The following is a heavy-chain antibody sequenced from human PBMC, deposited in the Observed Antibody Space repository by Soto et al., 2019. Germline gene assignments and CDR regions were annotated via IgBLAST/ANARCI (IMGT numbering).Heavy chain of an antibody. CDR3: AKAGIAARLYNWFDP. D-gene: IGHD6-6*01. V-gene: IGHV3-43*01. CDR2: ISWDGGST. CDR1: GCSLDDYT. Sequence: EGALRGSCAASGCSLDDYTMHWVRQAPGKGLEWVSLISWDGGSTYYADSVKGRFTISRDNSKNSLYLQMNGLRTEDTALYYCAKAGIAARLYNWFDPWGQGTLVTVSS. J-gene: IGHJ5*02.